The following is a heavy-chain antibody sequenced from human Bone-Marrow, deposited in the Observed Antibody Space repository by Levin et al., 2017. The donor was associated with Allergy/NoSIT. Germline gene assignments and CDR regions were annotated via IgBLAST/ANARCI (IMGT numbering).Heavy chain of an antibody. CDR3: ATDSSFSSAWGSFDH. V-gene: IGHV3-23*01. Sequence: PGESLKISCAGSGFTFGSYAMSWVRQAPGKGLECVSFIIGSGDSTYYADSGKGRFTISRDNSKNTLYLQMNSLTAEYTAMYYCATDSSFSSAWGSFDHWGQGTLVTVSS. D-gene: IGHD6-19*01. J-gene: IGHJ4*02. CDR1: GFTFGSYA. CDR2: IIGSGDST.